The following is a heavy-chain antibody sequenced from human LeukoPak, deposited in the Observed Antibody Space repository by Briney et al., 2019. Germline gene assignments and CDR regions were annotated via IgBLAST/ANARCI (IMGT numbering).Heavy chain of an antibody. J-gene: IGHJ2*01. CDR2: ISAYNGNT. CDR1: GYTFTSYG. V-gene: IGHV1-18*01. CDR3: ASLRGYYYDSSGYYSDWYFDL. D-gene: IGHD3-22*01. Sequence: VASVKVSCKASGYTFTSYGISWVRQAPGQGLEWMGWISAYNGNTNYAQKLQGRVTMTTDTSTSTAYMELRSLRSDDTAVYYCASLRGYYYDSSGYYSDWYFDLWGRGTLVTVSS.